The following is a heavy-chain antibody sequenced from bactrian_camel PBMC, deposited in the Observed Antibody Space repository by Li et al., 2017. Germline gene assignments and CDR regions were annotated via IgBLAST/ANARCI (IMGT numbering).Heavy chain of an antibody. D-gene: IGHD1*01. J-gene: IGHJ4*01. Sequence: VQLVESGGGLVQPGGSLRLSCVVSGHSRGSNCVGWYRLPPGRAPAEREGIAAIRRSGGETWYAGSVKGRFTISQDSARNTVYLQMNNLQPEDTAMYTCAAATGYSCLRGFTYWGRGPRSPSP. CDR1: GHSRGSNC. CDR3: AAATGYSCLRGFTY. V-gene: IGHV3S54*01. CDR2: IRRSGGET.